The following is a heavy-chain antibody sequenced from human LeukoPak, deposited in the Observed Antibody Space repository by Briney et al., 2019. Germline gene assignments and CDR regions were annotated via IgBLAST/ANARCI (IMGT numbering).Heavy chain of an antibody. V-gene: IGHV4-61*01. Sequence: SETLSLTCTVSGGSISSSSYYWGWIRQPPGKGLKWIGNIYYSGYTTYSPSLRSRVTISVDTSKNQFSLKLSSVTAADTAVYYCARETSQKGAHYMDVWGKGTTITISS. CDR2: IYYSGYT. D-gene: IGHD3-16*01. J-gene: IGHJ6*03. CDR1: GGSISSSSYY. CDR3: ARETSQKGAHYMDV.